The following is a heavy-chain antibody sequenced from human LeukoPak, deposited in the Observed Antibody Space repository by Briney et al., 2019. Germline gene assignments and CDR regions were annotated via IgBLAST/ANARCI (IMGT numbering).Heavy chain of an antibody. D-gene: IGHD1-1*01. CDR1: GGSFSGYY. CDR3: ARRGYGPRTTDY. J-gene: IGHJ4*02. Sequence: SETLSLTRAVYGGSFSGYYWSWIRQPPGKGLEWIGEINHSGSTNYNPSLKSRVTISVDTSKNQFSLKLSSVTAADTAVYYCARRGYGPRTTDYWGQGTLVTVSS. V-gene: IGHV4-34*01. CDR2: INHSGST.